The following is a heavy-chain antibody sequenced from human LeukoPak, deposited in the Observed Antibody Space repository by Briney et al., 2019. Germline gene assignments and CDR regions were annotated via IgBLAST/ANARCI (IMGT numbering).Heavy chain of an antibody. CDR2: INPNSGGT. D-gene: IGHD3-9*01. Sequence: ASVKVSCKASGYTFTGYYMHWVRQAPGHGLEWMGWINPNSGGTNYAQKFQGRVTMTRDTSISTAYMELSRLRSDDTAVYYCASASYDILTGAFFDYWGQGTLVTVSS. CDR3: ASASYDILTGAFFDY. CDR1: GYTFTGYY. J-gene: IGHJ4*02. V-gene: IGHV1-2*02.